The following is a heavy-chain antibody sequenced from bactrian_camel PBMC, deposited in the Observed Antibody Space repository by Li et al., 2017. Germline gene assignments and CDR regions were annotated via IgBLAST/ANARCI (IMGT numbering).Heavy chain of an antibody. V-gene: IGHV3S6*01. CDR2: IDSRGVT. Sequence: HVQLVESGGGSVQPGGSLRLSRRISELADTNYCIGWFRQAPGKEREGVAAIDSRGVTHYADSVKGRFTISKDNAQKTLHLQMDYLTREDTAMYYCGVVRAYALTRRPTEDSIASWSAGTQVTVS. CDR1: ELADTNYC. J-gene: IGHJ4*01. D-gene: IGHD8*01.